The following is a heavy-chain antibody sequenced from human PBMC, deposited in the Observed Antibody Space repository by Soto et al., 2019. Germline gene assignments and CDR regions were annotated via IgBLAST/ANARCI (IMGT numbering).Heavy chain of an antibody. CDR1: GGSFSGYY. CDR3: ARGHKNPYYYDSSGYYPRYYYYYGMDV. CDR2: INHSGST. D-gene: IGHD3-22*01. V-gene: IGHV4-34*01. Sequence: SETLSLTCAVYGGSFSGYYWSWIRQPPGKXLEWIGEINHSGSTNYNPSLKSRVTISVDTSKNQFSLKLSSVTAADTAVYYCARGHKNPYYYDSSGYYPRYYYYYGMDVWGQGTTVTVSS. J-gene: IGHJ6*02.